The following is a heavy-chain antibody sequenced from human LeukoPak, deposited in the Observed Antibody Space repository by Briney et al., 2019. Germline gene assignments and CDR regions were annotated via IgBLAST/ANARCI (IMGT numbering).Heavy chain of an antibody. CDR1: GGTFSSYA. Sequence: APVKVSCKASGGTFSSYAISWVRQAPGQGLEWMGRIIPIFGTANYAQKFQGRVTITTDESTSTAYMELSSLRSEDTAVYYCARGPLHDFWSGYLDYWGQGTLVTVSS. V-gene: IGHV1-69*05. CDR3: ARGPLHDFWSGYLDY. J-gene: IGHJ4*02. D-gene: IGHD3-3*01. CDR2: IIPIFGTA.